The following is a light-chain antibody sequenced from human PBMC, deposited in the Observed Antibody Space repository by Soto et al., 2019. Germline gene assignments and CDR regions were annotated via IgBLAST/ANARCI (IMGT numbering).Light chain of an antibody. J-gene: IGLJ2*01. Sequence: QSVLTQPASVSGSPGQSITISCTGTSSDVGGYNYVSWYQQHPGKAPKLMIYEVSKRPSGVPDRFSGSKSGNTASLTVSGLQAEDEADYYCNSYAGSNNLVFGGGTQLTVL. CDR1: SSDVGGYNY. CDR2: EVS. CDR3: NSYAGSNNLV. V-gene: IGLV2-8*01.